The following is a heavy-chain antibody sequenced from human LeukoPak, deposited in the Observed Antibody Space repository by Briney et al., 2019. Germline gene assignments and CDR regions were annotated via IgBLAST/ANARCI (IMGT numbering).Heavy chain of an antibody. J-gene: IGHJ4*02. CDR1: GFTFSSYA. CDR3: AKMGGNYYGSGSYLENGYDY. D-gene: IGHD3-10*01. Sequence: GGSLRLSCAASGFTFSSYAMSWVRQAPGKGLEWVSAISGSGGSTYYADSVKGRFTISRDNSKNTLYLQMNSLRAEDTAVYYYAKMGGNYYGSGSYLENGYDYWGQGTLVTVSS. CDR2: ISGSGGST. V-gene: IGHV3-23*01.